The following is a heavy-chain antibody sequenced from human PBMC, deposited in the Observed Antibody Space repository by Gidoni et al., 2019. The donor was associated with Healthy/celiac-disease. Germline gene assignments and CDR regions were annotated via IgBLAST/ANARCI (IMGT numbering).Heavy chain of an antibody. Sequence: EVQLVESGGGLVQPGGSLRLSCAAYGFTFSSYELNWVRQAPGKGLEWVSYISSSGSTIYYADSVKGRFTISRDNAKNSLYLQMNSLRAEDTAVYYCARDIRPRGYSYGKFDYWGQGTLVTVSS. J-gene: IGHJ4*02. D-gene: IGHD5-18*01. V-gene: IGHV3-48*03. CDR2: ISSSGSTI. CDR3: ARDIRPRGYSYGKFDY. CDR1: GFTFSSYE.